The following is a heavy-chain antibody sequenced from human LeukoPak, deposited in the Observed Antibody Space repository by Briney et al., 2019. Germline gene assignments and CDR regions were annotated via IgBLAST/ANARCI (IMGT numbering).Heavy chain of an antibody. D-gene: IGHD6-19*01. CDR1: GFTFSSYG. V-gene: IGHV3-33*01. Sequence: PGRSLRLSCAASGFTFSSYGMHWVRQAPGKGLEWVAVIWYDGSNKYYADSVKGRFTISRDNSKNTLYLQMNSLRAEDTAVYYCARDPLAVAGTGHYYYYYYMDVWGKGTTVTVSS. J-gene: IGHJ6*03. CDR2: IWYDGSNK. CDR3: ARDPLAVAGTGHYYYYYYMDV.